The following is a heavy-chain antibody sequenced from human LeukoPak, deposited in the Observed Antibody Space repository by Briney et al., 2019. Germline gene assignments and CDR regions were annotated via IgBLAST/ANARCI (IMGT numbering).Heavy chain of an antibody. CDR2: ISYVGSNK. CDR3: AKNSDMITFGGVIVDYYYYGMDV. Sequence: GGSLRLSCAASGFTFSSYAMHWVRQAPGKGLEWVAVISYVGSNKYYADSVKGRLTISRDNSKNTLYLQMNSLRAEDTAVYYCAKNSDMITFGGVIVDYYYYGMDVWGQGTTVTVSS. CDR1: GFTFSSYA. D-gene: IGHD3-16*02. V-gene: IGHV3-30-3*01. J-gene: IGHJ6*02.